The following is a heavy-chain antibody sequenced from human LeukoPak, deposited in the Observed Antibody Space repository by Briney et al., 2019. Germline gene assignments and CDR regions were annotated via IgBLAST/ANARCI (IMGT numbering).Heavy chain of an antibody. CDR1: GASISSGGYY. CDR2: IYYSGRT. J-gene: IGHJ4*02. Sequence: SETLSLTCTVSGASISSGGYYWSWLRPHPGKGVEWIGYIYYSGRTYYNPSLKSRVTISVDTSKNQFSLNLSSVTAADTAVYYCARDGDSSGKLDYWGQGSLVTVSS. V-gene: IGHV4-31*03. D-gene: IGHD3-22*01. CDR3: ARDGDSSGKLDY.